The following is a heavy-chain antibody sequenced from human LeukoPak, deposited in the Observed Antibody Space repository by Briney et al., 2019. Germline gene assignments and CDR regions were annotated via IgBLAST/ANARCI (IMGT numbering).Heavy chain of an antibody. Sequence: GGPLRLSCAASGFTFSSYSMIWVRQAPGKGLGGVSYISSSSSTIYYADSVKGRFTISRDNAKNSLYLQMNSLRAEDTAVYYCARVSWGRLLRGAFDIWGQGTMVTVSS. D-gene: IGHD3-16*01. CDR2: ISSSSSTI. CDR3: ARVSWGRLLRGAFDI. CDR1: GFTFSSYS. J-gene: IGHJ3*02. V-gene: IGHV3-48*01.